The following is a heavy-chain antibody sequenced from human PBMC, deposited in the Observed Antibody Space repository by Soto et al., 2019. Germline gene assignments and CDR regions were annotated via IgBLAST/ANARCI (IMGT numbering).Heavy chain of an antibody. CDR2: INHSGST. Sequence: SETLSLTCAVYGGSFGGYYWSWIRQPPGKGLEWIGEINHSGSTNYNPSLKSRVTISVDTSKNQFSLKLSSVTAADTAVYYCARGLVTIFGVYYYGMDVWGQGTTVTVSS. CDR3: ARGLVTIFGVYYYGMDV. CDR1: GGSFGGYY. J-gene: IGHJ6*02. V-gene: IGHV4-34*01. D-gene: IGHD3-3*01.